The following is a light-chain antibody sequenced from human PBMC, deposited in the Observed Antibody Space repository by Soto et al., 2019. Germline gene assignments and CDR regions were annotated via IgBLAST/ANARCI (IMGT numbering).Light chain of an antibody. CDR3: QQGSTTPIT. Sequence: EIQMTQSPSTLSASLGDRATISCQASQNIGSFLNWYQQKPGEAPRLLVYSAFRIQSGVPSRFNASGSGTDFTLSISSLQPEDFSTYYCQQGSTTPITFGLGTRLEI. V-gene: IGKV1-39*01. J-gene: IGKJ5*01. CDR2: SAF. CDR1: QNIGSF.